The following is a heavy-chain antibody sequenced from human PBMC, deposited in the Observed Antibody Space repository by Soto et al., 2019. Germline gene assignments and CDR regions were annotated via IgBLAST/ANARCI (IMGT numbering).Heavy chain of an antibody. J-gene: IGHJ4*02. D-gene: IGHD3-22*01. CDR3: AGTYDTSGDYPYYFDY. Sequence: QVLLVQSSAEVKKPGSSVKVSCKASGGTFTSTAFSWVRQAPGQGLEWMGGIIPVLGTPNYAQKFQARLTVTADASTTTVHMELSSLRSDDTAVYYCAGTYDTSGDYPYYFDYWGQGSLVTVSS. CDR2: IIPVLGTP. V-gene: IGHV1-69*01. CDR1: GGTFTSTA.